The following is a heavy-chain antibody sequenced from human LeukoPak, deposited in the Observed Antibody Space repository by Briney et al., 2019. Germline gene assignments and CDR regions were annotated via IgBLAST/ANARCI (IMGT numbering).Heavy chain of an antibody. CDR1: GGSISSSSYY. J-gene: IGHJ4*02. D-gene: IGHD3-3*01. V-gene: IGHV4-39*07. CDR3: ARAELITIFGVVNVQFDY. Sequence: PSETLSLTCTVSGGSISSSSYYWGWIRQPPGKGLEWIGSIYYNGITYYNPSLKSRVTLSVDTSKNQFSLKLSSVAAADTAVYYCARAELITIFGVVNVQFDYWGQGTLVTVSS. CDR2: IYYNGIT.